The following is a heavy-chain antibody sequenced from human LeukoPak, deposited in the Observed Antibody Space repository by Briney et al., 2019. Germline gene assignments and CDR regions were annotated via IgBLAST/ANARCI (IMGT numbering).Heavy chain of an antibody. V-gene: IGHV4-34*01. D-gene: IGHD3-16*01. Sequence: SETLSLTCAVYGGSFSGYYWSWIRQPPGKGLQWIGAINHSGSTNYNPSLKSRVTISVDTSKNQFSLKLSSVTAADTAVYYCARGISSILPSWGYLNWFDPWGQGTLVTVSS. CDR1: GGSFSGYY. CDR3: ARGISSILPSWGYLNWFDP. J-gene: IGHJ5*02. CDR2: INHSGST.